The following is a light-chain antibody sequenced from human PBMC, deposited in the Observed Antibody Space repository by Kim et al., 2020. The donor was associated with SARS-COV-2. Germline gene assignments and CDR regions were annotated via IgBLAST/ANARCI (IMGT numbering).Light chain of an antibody. Sequence: DIQMTQSPSSLSASVGDRVTITCRASQDISNWLAWYQQKPEKAPKSLIYAASFLQSGVPSRFSGSGFGTEFTLTISSLQPEDFATYYCQQYETYPYTFGQGTKLEIK. V-gene: IGKV1D-16*01. J-gene: IGKJ2*01. CDR3: QQYETYPYT. CDR2: AAS. CDR1: QDISNW.